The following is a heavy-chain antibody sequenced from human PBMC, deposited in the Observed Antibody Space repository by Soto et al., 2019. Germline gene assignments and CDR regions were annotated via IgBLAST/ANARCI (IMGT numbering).Heavy chain of an antibody. V-gene: IGHV2-5*02. J-gene: IGHJ4*02. D-gene: IGHD2-21*01. Sequence: SGPTLVNPTQTLTLTCTFSAFSLSTSGVGVGWIRQPPGKALEWLTFIYWDDDKRYSPSLKSRLTITKDTSKNQVVLTMTNMDPVDTATYYCARLVAAGITYYFDSRGQGTLVTVSS. CDR2: IYWDDDK. CDR3: ARLVAAGITYYFDS. CDR1: AFSLSTSGVG.